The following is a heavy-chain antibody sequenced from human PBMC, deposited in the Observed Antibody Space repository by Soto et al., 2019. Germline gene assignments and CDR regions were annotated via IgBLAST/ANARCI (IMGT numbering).Heavy chain of an antibody. CDR1: GFTFSDFA. V-gene: IGHV3-23*03. CDR2: IYRGGNGP. Sequence: EVQVLESGGGLVQPGGSLRLSCAATGFTFSDFAMSWVRQAPGKGLEWVSRIYRGGNGPHYADSVKGRVTISRDNSKNTSYLQMNSLRAEDTAVYYCAKMEGMDPWAYSFDYWGQGTLVTVSS. D-gene: IGHD2-2*03. J-gene: IGHJ4*02. CDR3: AKMEGMDPWAYSFDY.